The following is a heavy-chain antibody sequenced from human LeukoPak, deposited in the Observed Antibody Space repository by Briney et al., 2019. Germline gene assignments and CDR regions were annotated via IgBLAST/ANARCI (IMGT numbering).Heavy chain of an antibody. J-gene: IGHJ6*04. V-gene: IGHV3-53*01. D-gene: IGHD3-10*02. Sequence: GGSLRLSCAASGLTVSSNCMSWVRQAPGKGLEWVSFIYSGGNTYYADSVKGRFTISRDNAKNSLYLQMNSLRAEDTAVYYCAELGITMIGGVWGKGTTVTISS. CDR2: IYSGGNT. CDR1: GLTVSSNC. CDR3: AELGITMIGGV.